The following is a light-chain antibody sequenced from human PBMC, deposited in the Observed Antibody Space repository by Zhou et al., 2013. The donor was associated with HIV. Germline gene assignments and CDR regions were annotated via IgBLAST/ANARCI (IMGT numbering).Light chain of an antibody. CDR1: QSVSSN. Sequence: EIVMTQSPATLSVSPGERATLSCRASQSVSSNLAWYQQKPGQAPRLLIYGASTRATGIPARFSGSGSGTDFTLTISGLEPEDVAMYYCQQYVTSPETFGQGTKVEIK. CDR3: QQYVTSPET. V-gene: IGKV3-15*01. J-gene: IGKJ1*01. CDR2: GAS.